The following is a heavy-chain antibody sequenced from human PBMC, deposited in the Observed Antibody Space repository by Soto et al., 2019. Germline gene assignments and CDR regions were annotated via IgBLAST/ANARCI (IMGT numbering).Heavy chain of an antibody. CDR1: GGTFSNYA. Sequence: QVQLVQSGAEVKKPGSSVKVSCKASGGTFSNYAISWVRQAPGQGLEWMGGIIPIFGTTNYAQRFQGRVTITADESTSTAYMELSSLRSEDTAVYYCARDSRSCYKDYFDYWGQGTLVTVSS. CDR3: ARDSRSCYKDYFDY. CDR2: IIPIFGTT. D-gene: IGHD6-13*01. V-gene: IGHV1-69*12. J-gene: IGHJ4*02.